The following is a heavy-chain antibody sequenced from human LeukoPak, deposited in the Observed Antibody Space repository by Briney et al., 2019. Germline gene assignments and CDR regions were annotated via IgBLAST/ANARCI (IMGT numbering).Heavy chain of an antibody. D-gene: IGHD3-22*01. CDR3: ARGNYEGNGYPDY. J-gene: IGHJ4*02. CDR1: GFTFSSYA. CDR2: ISSNGGIT. V-gene: IGHV3-64*04. Sequence: GGSLRLSCSASGFTFSSYAMHWVRQAPGKGLEYVSVISSNGGITYYADSVKGRFTISRDNSKNTLYLQMNSLRGEDTAVYYCARGNYEGNGYPDYWGQGTLVTVSS.